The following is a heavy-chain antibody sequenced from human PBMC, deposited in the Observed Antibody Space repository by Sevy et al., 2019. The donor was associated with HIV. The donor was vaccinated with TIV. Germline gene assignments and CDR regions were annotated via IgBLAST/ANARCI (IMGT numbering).Heavy chain of an antibody. Sequence: GGSLRLSCAASGFTISSYWMLWVRQAPGKGLEWVANINQDGSTKYYLDSVKGRFTISKDNAKNSLFLQMNSLRVEDTAIYYCVRDWDDKFSYGDSDPAVDCWGQGTLVTVSS. V-gene: IGHV3-7*01. D-gene: IGHD2-21*02. CDR2: INQDGSTK. CDR3: VRDWDDKFSYGDSDPAVDC. CDR1: GFTISSYW. J-gene: IGHJ4*02.